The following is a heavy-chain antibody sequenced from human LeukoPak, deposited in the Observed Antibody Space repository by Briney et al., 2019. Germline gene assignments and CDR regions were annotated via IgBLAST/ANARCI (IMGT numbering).Heavy chain of an antibody. V-gene: IGHV4-39*07. CDR1: GGSISSSSYY. CDR2: IYYSGST. J-gene: IGHJ5*02. D-gene: IGHD2-2*01. Sequence: SETLSLTCTVSGGSISSSSYYWGWIRQPPGKGLEWIGSIYYSGSTYYNPSLKSRVTISVDTSKNQFSLKLSSVTAADTAVYYCARGPYCSSTSCYVGFVGWFDPWGQGTLVTVS. CDR3: ARGPYCSSTSCYVGFVGWFDP.